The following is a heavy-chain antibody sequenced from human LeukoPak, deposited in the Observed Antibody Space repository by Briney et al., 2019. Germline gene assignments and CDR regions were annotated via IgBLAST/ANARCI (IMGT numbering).Heavy chain of an antibody. D-gene: IGHD3-22*01. V-gene: IGHV4-59*12. J-gene: IGHJ4*02. Sequence: PSETLSLTCTVSGGSISRYYWSWIRQPPGKGLEWIGYIYYSGSTNYSPSLKSRVTISVDTSKNQFSLKLSSVTAADTAVYYCARLPRNYYDSSGYFDYWGQGTLVTVSS. CDR3: ARLPRNYYDSSGYFDY. CDR2: IYYSGST. CDR1: GGSISRYY.